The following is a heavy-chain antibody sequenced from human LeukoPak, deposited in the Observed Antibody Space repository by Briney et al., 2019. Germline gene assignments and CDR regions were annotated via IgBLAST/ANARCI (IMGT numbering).Heavy chain of an antibody. Sequence: GGSLRLSCAASGFTFSRYAMIWVRQAPGKGLEWVSFISDSGGNTYYSDSVKGRFTISRDNSKNTLYLQMNNLRAEDTAVYHCAKRASLGELLNWFDPWGQGTLVTVSS. CDR1: GFTFSRYA. D-gene: IGHD3-10*01. CDR3: AKRASLGELLNWFDP. V-gene: IGHV3-23*01. CDR2: ISDSGGNT. J-gene: IGHJ5*02.